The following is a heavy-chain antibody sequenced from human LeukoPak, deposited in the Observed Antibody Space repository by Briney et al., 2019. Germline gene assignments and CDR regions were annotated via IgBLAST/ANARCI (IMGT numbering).Heavy chain of an antibody. CDR3: ARGRHGDYVDY. J-gene: IGHJ4*02. Sequence: SETLSLTCAVYGGSFSGYYWSWIRQPPGKGLEWIGEINHSGSTNHNPSLKSRVTISVDTSKNQFSLKLSSVTAADTAVYYCARGRHGDYVDYWGQGTLVTVSS. CDR1: GGSFSGYY. CDR2: INHSGST. D-gene: IGHD4-17*01. V-gene: IGHV4-34*01.